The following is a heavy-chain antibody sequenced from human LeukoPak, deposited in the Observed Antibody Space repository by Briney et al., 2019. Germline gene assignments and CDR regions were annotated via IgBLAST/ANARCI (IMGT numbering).Heavy chain of an antibody. V-gene: IGHV1-18*04. Sequence: ASVKVSCKASGYTXSGHYMHWVRQAPGQGLEWMGWISTHNGNTNYAQKFQGRVTMTTDTSTSTAYMELRSLRSDDTAVYYCARGASYVILTGYSYFDYWGQGTLVTVSS. J-gene: IGHJ4*02. CDR1: GYTXSGHY. D-gene: IGHD3-9*01. CDR3: ARGASYVILTGYSYFDY. CDR2: ISTHNGNT.